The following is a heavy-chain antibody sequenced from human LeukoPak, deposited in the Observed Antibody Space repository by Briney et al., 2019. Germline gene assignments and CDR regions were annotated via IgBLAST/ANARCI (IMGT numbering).Heavy chain of an antibody. J-gene: IGHJ5*02. CDR1: GGSISNYY. CDR3: ARDDTGRVGWFDP. Sequence: SETLYLTCTVSGGSISNYYWSWIRQPAGRGLEWIGRIYSSGSTNYNPSLKSRVTMSVDTSKNQFSLKLSSATAADTAVYHCARDDTGRVGWFDPWGQGTLVTVSS. V-gene: IGHV4-4*07. D-gene: IGHD1-1*01. CDR2: IYSSGST.